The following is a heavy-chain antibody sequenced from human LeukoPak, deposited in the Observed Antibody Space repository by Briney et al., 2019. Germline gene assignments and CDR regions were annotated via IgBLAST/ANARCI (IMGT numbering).Heavy chain of an antibody. V-gene: IGHV1-2*02. CDR2: INPNSGGT. CDR3: ARDPSGYSYGSIDY. CDR1: GYTFTGYY. D-gene: IGHD5-18*01. Sequence: ASVKVSCKASGYTFTGYYMHWVRQAPGQGLEWMGWINPNSGGTNYAQKFQGRVTMTRDTSISTAYMELSRLRSDDTAVYYCARDPSGYSYGSIDYWGQGTLVTVSS. J-gene: IGHJ4*02.